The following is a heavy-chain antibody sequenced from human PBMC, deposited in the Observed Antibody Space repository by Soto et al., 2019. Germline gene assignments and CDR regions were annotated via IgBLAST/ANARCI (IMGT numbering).Heavy chain of an antibody. D-gene: IGHD2-15*01. J-gene: IGHJ6*02. CDR3: ASGIVVVAANYYYYGMDV. CDR2: IYYSGST. CDR1: GGSISSGGYY. Sequence: SETLSLTCTVSGGSISSGGYYWSWIRQHPGKGLEWIGYIYYSGSTYYNPSLKSRVTISVDTSKNQFSLKLSSVTAADTAVYYCASGIVVVAANYYYYGMDVWGQGTTVTVSS. V-gene: IGHV4-31*03.